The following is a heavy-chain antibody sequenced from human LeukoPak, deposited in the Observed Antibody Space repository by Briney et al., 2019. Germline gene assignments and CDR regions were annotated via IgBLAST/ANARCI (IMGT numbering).Heavy chain of an antibody. CDR1: GDSISNSIYY. CDR3: ARDRRDYQGSESYSNWFDP. CDR2: IYYTGST. J-gene: IGHJ5*02. V-gene: IGHV4-39*07. Sequence: SETLSLTCTVSGDSISNSIYYWGWIRQPPGKGLEWIGSIYYTGSTYYNPSLKSRVTISVDTAKNQFSLKLRSVTAADTAVYYCARDRRDYQGSESYSNWFDPWGQGTLVTVSS. D-gene: IGHD3-10*01.